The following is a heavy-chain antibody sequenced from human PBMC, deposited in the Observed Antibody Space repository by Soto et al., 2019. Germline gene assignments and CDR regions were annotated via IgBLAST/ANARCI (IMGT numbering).Heavy chain of an antibody. CDR3: ARVRELTAYYFDY. Sequence: EVQLVQTGGGLIQPGGSLRLSCAASGFTVSSNYMNWVRQAPGKGLEWVSVIYSDGGTYYADSVKGRFTISRDNSKNTVYRQMNSLRAADTAVYYCARVRELTAYYFDYWGQGSLVTVSS. D-gene: IGHD3-10*01. J-gene: IGHJ4*02. V-gene: IGHV3-53*02. CDR1: GFTVSSNY. CDR2: IYSDGGT.